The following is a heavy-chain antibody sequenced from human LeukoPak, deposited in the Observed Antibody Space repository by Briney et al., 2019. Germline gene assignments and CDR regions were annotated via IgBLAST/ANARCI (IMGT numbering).Heavy chain of an antibody. Sequence: GGSLRLSCAASGFTFSSYAMSWVRQAPGKGLECVSAISGSGGSTYYADSVKGRFTISRDTSKNTLYLQMNSLRAEDTAVYYCAKDAVSLDYDILTGYLDYWGQGTLVTVSS. CDR2: ISGSGGST. J-gene: IGHJ4*02. CDR1: GFTFSSYA. V-gene: IGHV3-23*01. D-gene: IGHD3-9*01. CDR3: AKDAVSLDYDILTGYLDY.